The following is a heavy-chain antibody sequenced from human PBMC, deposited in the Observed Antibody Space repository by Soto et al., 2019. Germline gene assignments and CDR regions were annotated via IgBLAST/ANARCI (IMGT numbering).Heavy chain of an antibody. CDR3: ARLEVLTGYGDYFDY. V-gene: IGHV4-31*03. CDR2: IYYSGST. Sequence: QVQLQESGPGLVKPSQTLSLTCTVSGGSISSGGYYWSWIRQHPGKGLEWIGYIYYSGSTYYNPSLKSRVTKSVDTSKNQFSLKLSSVTAADTAVYYCARLEVLTGYGDYFDYWGQGTLVTVSS. CDR1: GGSISSGGYY. D-gene: IGHD3-9*01. J-gene: IGHJ4*02.